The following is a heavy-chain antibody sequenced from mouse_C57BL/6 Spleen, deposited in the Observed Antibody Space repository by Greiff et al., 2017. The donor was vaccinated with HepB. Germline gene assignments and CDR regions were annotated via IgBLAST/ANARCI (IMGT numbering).Heavy chain of an antibody. Sequence: QVQLQQPGTELVKPGASVKLSCKASGYTFTSYWMHWVKQRPGQGLEWIGNINPSNGGTNYNEKFKSKATMTVDKPSSTAYMQISSLTSEDSAVYYCARRGLRGAMDYWGQGTSVTVSS. V-gene: IGHV1-53*01. D-gene: IGHD1-1*01. J-gene: IGHJ4*01. CDR3: ARRGLRGAMDY. CDR1: GYTFTSYW. CDR2: INPSNGGT.